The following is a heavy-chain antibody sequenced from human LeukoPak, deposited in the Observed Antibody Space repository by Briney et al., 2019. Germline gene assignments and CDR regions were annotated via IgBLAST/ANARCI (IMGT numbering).Heavy chain of an antibody. CDR3: ASDYDSSGYNFDY. D-gene: IGHD3-22*01. CDR2: ISYDGNNK. Sequence: HPGGSLRLSCAASGFTFSSYAMHWVRQAPGKGLDWVAVISYDGNNKYYADSVKGRFTISRDNSKNTLYLQMNSLRAEDTAVYYCASDYDSSGYNFDYWGQGTLVTVSS. CDR1: GFTFSSYA. V-gene: IGHV3-30-3*01. J-gene: IGHJ4*02.